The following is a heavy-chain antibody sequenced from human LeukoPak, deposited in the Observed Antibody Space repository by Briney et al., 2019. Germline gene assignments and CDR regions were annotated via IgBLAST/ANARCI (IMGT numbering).Heavy chain of an antibody. CDR3: ARVTKCYIDY. Sequence: PGGSLRLSCVASGFTFSSYEMNWVRQAPGKRLEWVSYMSNNGRTIYYADSVKGRFTISRDNAKNSLYLQMNSLRAEDTAVYYCARVTKCYIDYWGQGTQVTVSS. J-gene: IGHJ4*02. CDR1: GFTFSSYE. CDR2: MSNNGRTI. V-gene: IGHV3-48*03.